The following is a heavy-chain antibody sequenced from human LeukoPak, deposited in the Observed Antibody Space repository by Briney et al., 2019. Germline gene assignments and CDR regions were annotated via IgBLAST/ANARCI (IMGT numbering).Heavy chain of an antibody. D-gene: IGHD5-12*01. CDR2: LSGSGGSI. V-gene: IGHV3-23*01. CDR1: GFTFSSYG. J-gene: IGHJ4*02. CDR3: AKDGAWLRFDD. Sequence: GGSLRLSCAASGFTFSSYGMSWVRQAPGKGLEWVSALSGSGGSIYYADSVKGRLTISRDDSKNTLYLQMKNLRAEDTAVYYCAKDGAWLRFDDWGQGILVSVSS.